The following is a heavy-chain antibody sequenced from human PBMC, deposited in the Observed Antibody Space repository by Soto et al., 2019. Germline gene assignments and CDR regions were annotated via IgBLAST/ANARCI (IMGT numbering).Heavy chain of an antibody. CDR1: GGTFSSYA. D-gene: IGHD6-13*01. J-gene: IGHJ3*02. CDR2: IIPNFGTA. Sequence: QVQLVQSGAEVKKPGSSVKVSCKASGGTFSSYAISWVRQAPGQGLEWMGGIIPNFGTANYAQNFQGRVTIHADESTSTAYMELRSLRSEDTGVYYRARVRSWYTDSFDIWGQGTMVTVSS. CDR3: ARVRSWYTDSFDI. V-gene: IGHV1-69*01.